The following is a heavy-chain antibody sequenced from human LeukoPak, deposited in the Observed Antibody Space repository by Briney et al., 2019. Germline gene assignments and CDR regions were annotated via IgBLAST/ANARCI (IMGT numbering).Heavy chain of an antibody. J-gene: IGHJ4*02. V-gene: IGHV1-8*01. Sequence: ASVKVSCKASGYTFTSYDINWVRQATGQGLEWMGWMNPNSGNTGYAQKFQGRVTMTRNTSISTAYMELSSLRSEDTAVYYCARGYVWFGEEDYWGQGTLVTVSS. CDR2: MNPNSGNT. CDR1: GYTFTSYD. CDR3: ARGYVWFGEEDY. D-gene: IGHD3-10*01.